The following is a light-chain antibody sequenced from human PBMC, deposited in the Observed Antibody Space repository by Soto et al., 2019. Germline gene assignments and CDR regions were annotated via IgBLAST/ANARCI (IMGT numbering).Light chain of an antibody. V-gene: IGLV2-14*01. CDR3: SSYTSSSPLV. J-gene: IGLJ2*01. Sequence: QSVLTQPASVSGSPGQSITISCTGTSSDVGGYNYVYWHQQHPGKAPKLMIYEVSNRPSGVSNRFSGSKSGNTASLTISGLQSEDESDYYFSSYTSSSPLVFGGGTKLTVL. CDR1: SSDVGGYNY. CDR2: EVS.